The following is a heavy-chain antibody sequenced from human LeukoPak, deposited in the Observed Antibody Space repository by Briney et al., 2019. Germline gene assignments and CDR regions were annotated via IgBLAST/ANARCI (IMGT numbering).Heavy chain of an antibody. CDR2: INQDGSEK. J-gene: IGHJ4*02. Sequence: PGGSLRLSCAASGFTFSIFWMGWVRQAPGKGLAWVATINQDGSEKYYVDSVKGRFTISRDNAKSSLYLQMNSLRAEDTAVYYCARLDWGSADYWGQGTLVTVSS. CDR3: ARLDWGSADY. D-gene: IGHD3/OR15-3a*01. V-gene: IGHV3-7*01. CDR1: GFTFSIFW.